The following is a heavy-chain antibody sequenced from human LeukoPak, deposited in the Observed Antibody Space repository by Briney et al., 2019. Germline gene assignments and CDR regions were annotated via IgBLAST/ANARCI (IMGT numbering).Heavy chain of an antibody. CDR3: ARGVGATSDAFGY. D-gene: IGHD1-26*01. CDR1: GFTFSSYW. J-gene: IGHJ4*02. V-gene: IGHV4-59*01. Sequence: PGGSLRLSCAASGFTFSSYWMSWIRQPPGKGLEWIGYIYYSGSTNYNPSLKSRVTISVDTSKNQFSLKLSSVTAADTAVYYCARGVGATSDAFGYWGQGTLVTVSS. CDR2: IYYSGST.